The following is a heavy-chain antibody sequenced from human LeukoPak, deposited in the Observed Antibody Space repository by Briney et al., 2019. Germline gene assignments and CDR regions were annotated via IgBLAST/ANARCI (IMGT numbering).Heavy chain of an antibody. CDR2: ISAYNGNT. CDR3: ARVVRYFDWLGDAFDI. J-gene: IGHJ3*02. CDR1: GYTFTSYG. Sequence: ASVKVSCKASGYTFTSYGIGWVRQAPGQGLEWMGWISAYNGNTNYAQKLQGRVTMTTDTSTSTAFMELRSLRSDDTAVYYCARVVRYFDWLGDAFDIWGQGTMVTDSS. V-gene: IGHV1-18*04. D-gene: IGHD3-9*01.